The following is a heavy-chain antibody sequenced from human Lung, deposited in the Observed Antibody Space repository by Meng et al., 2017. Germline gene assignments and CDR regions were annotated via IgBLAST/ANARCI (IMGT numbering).Heavy chain of an antibody. D-gene: IGHD6-6*01. J-gene: IGHJ4*02. CDR3: AIDRGYSSSTFVDH. Sequence: EVQLLESGGDLVQPWGSLRLSCAGSGFRFSNYAMSWVRQAPGKGPEWVSAISDNGGSTYYRDSVKGRFTMSRDNSKNTLYLQMNSLRAEDTAVYYCAIDRGYSSSTFVDHWGQGTLVTVSS. V-gene: IGHV3-23*01. CDR2: ISDNGGST. CDR1: GFRFSNYA.